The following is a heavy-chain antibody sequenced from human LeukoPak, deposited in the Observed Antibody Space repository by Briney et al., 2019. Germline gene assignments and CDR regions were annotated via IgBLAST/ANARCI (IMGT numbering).Heavy chain of an antibody. Sequence: PGRSLRLSCAASGFTSDDYAMHWVRQVLGKGLEWGSGISWDSARIGDADSVKGRFTISRDDAKNSFFLQMSSLRTEDTATYYCAKGGSGGWSSFDSWGQGTLVTVSS. J-gene: IGHJ4*02. CDR1: GFTSDDYA. V-gene: IGHV3-9*02. CDR2: ISWDSARI. CDR3: AKGGSGGWSSFDS. D-gene: IGHD6-19*01.